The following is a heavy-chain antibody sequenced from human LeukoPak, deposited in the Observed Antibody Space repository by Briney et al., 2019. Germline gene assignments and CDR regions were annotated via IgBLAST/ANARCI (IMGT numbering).Heavy chain of an antibody. D-gene: IGHD3-22*01. J-gene: IGHJ5*02. V-gene: IGHV4-59*08. CDR1: GGSISSYY. CDR3: ARFLYYYDSSAYYFWFDP. Sequence: SETLSLTCTVSGGSISSYYWSWIRQPPGKGLEWIGYIYYCGSTNYNPSLKSRVTISVDTSTNQFSLKLSSVTAADTAVYYCARFLYYYDSSAYYFWFDPWGQGTLVTVSS. CDR2: IYYCGST.